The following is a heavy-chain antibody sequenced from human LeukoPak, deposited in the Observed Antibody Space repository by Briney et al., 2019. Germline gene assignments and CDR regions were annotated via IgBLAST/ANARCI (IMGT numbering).Heavy chain of an antibody. J-gene: IGHJ4*02. CDR3: ARGPFPNYYGSGSFEL. CDR1: GGSLSTYY. CDR2: VYFTGSP. Sequence: SETLSLTCTVSGGSLSTYYWSWLRRPPGKGLEWVGYVYFTGSPKYNPSLKTRVTISQDTSKNQFSLNLRSVTAADTAVYFCARGPFPNYYGSGSFELWGQGALVTVSS. D-gene: IGHD3-10*01. V-gene: IGHV4-59*12.